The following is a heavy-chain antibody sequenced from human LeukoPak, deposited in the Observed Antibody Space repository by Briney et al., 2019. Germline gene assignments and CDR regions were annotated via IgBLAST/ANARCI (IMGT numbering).Heavy chain of an antibody. CDR3: ARETVGLDC. J-gene: IGHJ4*02. CDR2: ISEDGGDT. V-gene: IGHV3-23*01. CDR1: RFTFYDYP. Sequence: GGSLRLSCAASRFTFYDYPMSWVRQAPGKGLEWVSAISEDGGDTKYAASVKGRFTISRDNSRNTLYLQINSLRDEDTAVYYCARETVGLDCWGQGTLVTVSS. D-gene: IGHD4-23*01.